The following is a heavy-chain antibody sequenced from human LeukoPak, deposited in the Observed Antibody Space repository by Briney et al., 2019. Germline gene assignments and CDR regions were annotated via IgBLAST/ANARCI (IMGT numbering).Heavy chain of an antibody. J-gene: IGHJ4*02. Sequence: GGSLRLSCAASGVTFDTFSMSWGRQAPGKGLEWVSVISGSGGSTYYADSVKGRVTISRDNSTNTLFLQMNGLRAEDTAVYYCPKRGGTGTKYFDSWGQGTLVTVSS. D-gene: IGHD1-1*01. CDR1: GVTFDTFS. V-gene: IGHV3-23*01. CDR3: PKRGGTGTKYFDS. CDR2: ISGSGGST.